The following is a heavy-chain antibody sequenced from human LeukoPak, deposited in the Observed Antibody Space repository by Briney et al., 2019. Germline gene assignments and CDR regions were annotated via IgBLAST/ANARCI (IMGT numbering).Heavy chain of an antibody. J-gene: IGHJ4*02. Sequence: ASVKVSCKASGYTFTSYAISWVRQAPGQGLEWMGGIIPIFGTANYAQKFQGRVTITTDESTSTAYMELSSLRSEDTAVYYCADSSSTYPEYYFDYWGQGTLVTVSS. D-gene: IGHD6-6*01. CDR1: GYTFTSYA. V-gene: IGHV1-69*05. CDR3: ADSSSTYPEYYFDY. CDR2: IIPIFGTA.